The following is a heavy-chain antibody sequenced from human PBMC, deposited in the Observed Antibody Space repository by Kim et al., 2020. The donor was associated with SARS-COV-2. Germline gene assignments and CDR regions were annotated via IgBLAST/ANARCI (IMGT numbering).Heavy chain of an antibody. Sequence: STYSADSVKGRFTISRDNSKNTLYLQMNSLRAEDTAVYYCAKDKGRKFDPWGQGTLVTVSS. CDR2: ST. J-gene: IGHJ5*02. V-gene: IGHV3-23*01. D-gene: IGHD3-10*01. CDR3: AKDKGRKFDP.